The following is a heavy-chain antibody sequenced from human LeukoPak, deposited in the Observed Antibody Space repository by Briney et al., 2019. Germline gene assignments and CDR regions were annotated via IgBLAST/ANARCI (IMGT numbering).Heavy chain of an antibody. V-gene: IGHV3-30*18. CDR3: AKDGSITAAGGFDP. CDR2: ISYDGSNK. D-gene: IGHD6-13*01. J-gene: IGHJ5*02. Sequence: PGRSLRLSCAASGFRFSSYGMHWVCQAPGKGLEWVAVISYDGSNKYYADSAKGRFTISRDKSKNTLDLQMNSLRAEDTAVYYCAKDGSITAAGGFDPWGQGTLVTVSS. CDR1: GFRFSSYG.